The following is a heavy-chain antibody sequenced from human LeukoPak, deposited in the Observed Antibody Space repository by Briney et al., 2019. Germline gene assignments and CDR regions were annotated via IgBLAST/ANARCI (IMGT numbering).Heavy chain of an antibody. Sequence: GGSLRLSCVVSGFTFSDYWMSWVRQAPGKGLEWVANIDPDGSEKHCVDSVMGRFTVSRDNAKNSVYLQMNSLTGEDTAVYYCARAGRRLDTADYWGQGTLVTVSS. V-gene: IGHV3-7*01. CDR2: IDPDGSEK. CDR1: GFTFSDYW. J-gene: IGHJ4*02. D-gene: IGHD5-18*01. CDR3: ARAGRRLDTADY.